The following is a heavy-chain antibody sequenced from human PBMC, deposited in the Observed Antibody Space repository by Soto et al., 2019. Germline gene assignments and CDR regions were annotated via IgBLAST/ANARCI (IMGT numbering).Heavy chain of an antibody. J-gene: IGHJ4*02. CDR1: GDSISSGYY. Sequence: SETLSLTCAVSGDSISSGYYWGWIRQPPGKGLEWIGSIYHSGSTYYNPSLKSRVTISVDTSKNQFSLKLSSVTAADTAVYYCARTAMVGVDYWGQGTLVTVSS. CDR3: ARTAMVGVDY. V-gene: IGHV4-38-2*01. CDR2: IYHSGST. D-gene: IGHD5-18*01.